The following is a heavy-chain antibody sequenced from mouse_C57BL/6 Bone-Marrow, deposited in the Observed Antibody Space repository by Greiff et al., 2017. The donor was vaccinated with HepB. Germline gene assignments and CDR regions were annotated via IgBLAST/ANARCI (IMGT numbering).Heavy chain of an antibody. CDR3: ARDSTSTVVAPGFAY. CDR2: IYPGNGST. D-gene: IGHD1-1*01. V-gene: IGHV1-55*01. J-gene: IGHJ3*01. Sequence: QVQLQQPGAELVKPGASVKMSCKASGYTFTSYWITWVKQRPGQGLEWIGDIYPGNGSTNYNEKFKSKATLTVDTSSSTAYMQLSSLTSEDSAVYYCARDSTSTVVAPGFAYWGQGTLVTVSA. CDR1: GYTFTSYW.